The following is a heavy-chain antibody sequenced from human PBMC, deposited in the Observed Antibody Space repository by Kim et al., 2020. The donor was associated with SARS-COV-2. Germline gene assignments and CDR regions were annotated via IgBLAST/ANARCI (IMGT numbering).Heavy chain of an antibody. D-gene: IGHD3-3*01. CDR3: ARHYGHSATGGHYDFWSGPNTGPNYYYGMDV. Sequence: GESLKISCKGSGYSFTSYWIGWVRQMPGKGLEWMGIIYPGDSDTRYSPSFQGQVTISADKSISTAYLQWSSLKASDTAMYYCARHYGHSATGGHYDFWSGPNTGPNYYYGMDVWGQGTTVTVSS. J-gene: IGHJ6*02. CDR2: IYPGDSDT. CDR1: GYSFTSYW. V-gene: IGHV5-51*01.